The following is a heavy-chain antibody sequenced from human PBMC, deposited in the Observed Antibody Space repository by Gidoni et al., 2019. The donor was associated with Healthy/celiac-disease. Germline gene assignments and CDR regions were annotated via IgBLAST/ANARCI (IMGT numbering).Heavy chain of an antibody. CDR2: IWYDGSNK. D-gene: IGHD1-26*01. Sequence: QVQLVESGGGVVQPGRSLRLSCAASGFPFSSYGMHWVRQAPGKGLEWVAVIWYDGSNKYYADSVKGRFTISRDNSKNTLYLQMNSLRAEDTAVYYCARDDADIVGATPPGYWGQGTLVTVSS. J-gene: IGHJ4*02. V-gene: IGHV3-33*01. CDR3: ARDDADIVGATPPGY. CDR1: GFPFSSYG.